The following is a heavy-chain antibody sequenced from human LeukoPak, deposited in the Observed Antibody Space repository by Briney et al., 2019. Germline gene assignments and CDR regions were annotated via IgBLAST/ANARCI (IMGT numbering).Heavy chain of an antibody. CDR2: INPSGGST. D-gene: IGHD3-3*01. Sequence: ASVKVSCKASGYTFTSYDIIWVRQAPGQGLEWMGIINPSGGSTSYAQKFQGRVTMTRDTSTSTVYMELSSLRSEDTAVYYCARDDTRFLESYSLGDYWGQGTLVTVSS. J-gene: IGHJ4*02. CDR3: ARDDTRFLESYSLGDY. V-gene: IGHV1-46*01. CDR1: GYTFTSYD.